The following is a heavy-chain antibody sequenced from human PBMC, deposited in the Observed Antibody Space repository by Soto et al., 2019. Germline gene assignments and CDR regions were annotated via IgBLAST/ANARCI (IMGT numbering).Heavy chain of an antibody. D-gene: IGHD3-3*01. CDR1: GGTFSSYA. V-gene: IGHV1-69*13. J-gene: IGHJ6*02. CDR3: ASNTIFGVVMLYGMDV. CDR2: IIPIFGTA. Sequence: RASVKVSCKASGGTFSSYAISWVRQAPGQGLEWMGGIIPIFGTANYAQKFQGRVTITADESTSTAYMELSGLRSEDTAVYYCASNTIFGVVMLYGMDVWGQGTTVTVSS.